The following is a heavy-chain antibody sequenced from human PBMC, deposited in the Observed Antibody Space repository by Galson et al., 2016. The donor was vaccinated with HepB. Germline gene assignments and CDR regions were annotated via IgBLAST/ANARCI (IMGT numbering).Heavy chain of an antibody. V-gene: IGHV3-30-3*01. CDR2: ISDDGHNK. Sequence: SLRLSCAASGFSFSDYAMHWVRQAPGKGLEWVAIISDDGHNKYYADSVKGRFTISRDDSKDTVNLEMNSLRREDTAVYYCAKGFRWISDYWGQGILVTVSS. D-gene: IGHD4-23*01. J-gene: IGHJ4*02. CDR1: GFSFSDYA. CDR3: AKGFRWISDY.